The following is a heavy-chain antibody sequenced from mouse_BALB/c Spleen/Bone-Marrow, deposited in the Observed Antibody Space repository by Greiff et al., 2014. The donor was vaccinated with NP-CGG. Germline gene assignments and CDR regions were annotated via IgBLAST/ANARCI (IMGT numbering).Heavy chain of an antibody. CDR1: GFTFSSYT. CDR2: ISNGGGST. CDR3: ARQGVYYGKSHYAMDY. J-gene: IGHJ4*01. Sequence: EVQLVESGGGLVQPGGSLKLSCAASGFTFSSYTMSWVRQTPEKRLEWVAYISNGGGSTYFPDTVKGRFTISRDNAKNTLYLQMSSLKSEDTAMYYCARQGVYYGKSHYAMDYWGQGTSVTVSS. D-gene: IGHD2-1*01. V-gene: IGHV5-12-2*01.